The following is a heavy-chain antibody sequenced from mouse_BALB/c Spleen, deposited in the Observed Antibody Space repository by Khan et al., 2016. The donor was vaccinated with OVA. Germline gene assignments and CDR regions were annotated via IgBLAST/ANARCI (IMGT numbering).Heavy chain of an antibody. Sequence: VQLQQSGAELVKAGASVKMSCKASGYTFTSYWTHWVKQRLGQGLEWFAETNPTNGRTYYNETFKSKATLTVDKSSSTAYLLLRRPTFEDSAVYYCARIKKIVATYFDYWGQGTTLTDSS. J-gene: IGHJ2*01. CDR1: GYTFTSYW. CDR3: ARIKKIVATYFDY. D-gene: IGHD1-1*01. V-gene: IGHV1S81*02. CDR2: TNPTNGRT.